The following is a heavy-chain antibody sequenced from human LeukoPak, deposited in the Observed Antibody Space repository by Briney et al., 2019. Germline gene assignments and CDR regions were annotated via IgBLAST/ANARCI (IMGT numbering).Heavy chain of an antibody. CDR3: ARDLPFLPVFDI. Sequence: GGSLRLSCAASGFTFNRYWMSWVRQAPGKGLEWVANIKQDGSEKYYVDSVKGRFTISRDNAKNSLYLQMNSLRAEDTAVYYCARDLPFLPVFDIWAKGQWSPSLQ. CDR2: IKQDGSEK. J-gene: IGHJ3*02. CDR1: GFTFNRYW. V-gene: IGHV3-7*01.